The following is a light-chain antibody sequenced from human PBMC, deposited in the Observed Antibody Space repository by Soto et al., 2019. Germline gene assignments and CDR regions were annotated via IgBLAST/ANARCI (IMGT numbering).Light chain of an antibody. CDR2: ANS. CDR1: SSSIGAGYD. Sequence: QSVLMQPPSVSAAPGQRVTISCTGSSSSIGAGYDVHWYQQLPGTAPKLLIYANSNRPSGVPDRFSASKSGTSASLAITGLQAEDEADYYCQSYDSSLSGVVFGGGTKLTVL. V-gene: IGLV1-40*01. J-gene: IGLJ2*01. CDR3: QSYDSSLSGVV.